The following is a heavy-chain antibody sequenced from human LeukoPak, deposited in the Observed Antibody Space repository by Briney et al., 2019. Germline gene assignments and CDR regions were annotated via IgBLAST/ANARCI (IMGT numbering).Heavy chain of an antibody. CDR3: ARGSHSAGFDP. CDR2: IYYSGST. CDR1: GGSISSGGYY. J-gene: IGHJ5*02. V-gene: IGHV4-31*03. Sequence: SETLSLTCTVSGGSISSGGYYWSWIRQHPGKGLEWIGHIYYSGSTYYNPSLKSRVTISVDTSKNQFSLKLSSVTAADTAVYYCARGSHSAGFDPWGQGTLVTVSS. D-gene: IGHD3-10*01.